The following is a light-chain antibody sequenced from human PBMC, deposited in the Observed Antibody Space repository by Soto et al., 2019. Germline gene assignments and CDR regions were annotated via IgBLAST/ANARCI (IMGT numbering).Light chain of an antibody. CDR2: GAS. J-gene: IGKJ5*01. Sequence: RWLSKGQRGTLYGRDSQSLTRTYLAWYQQKPGQAPRLLMYGASSRAIGTPDRISGGGSGTDLTLTITRLEPEDLAVSYCQLHVTPSVTFPQGTRLEI. CDR3: QLHVTPSVT. V-gene: IGKV3-20*01. CDR1: QSLTRTY.